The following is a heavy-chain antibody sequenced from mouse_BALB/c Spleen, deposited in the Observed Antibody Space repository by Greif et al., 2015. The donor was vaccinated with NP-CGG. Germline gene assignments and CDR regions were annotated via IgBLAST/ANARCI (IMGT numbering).Heavy chain of an antibody. CDR2: IRLKSNNYAT. V-gene: IGHV6-6*02. Sequence: EVKLVESGGGLVQPGGSMKLSCVASGFTFSNYWMNWVRQSPEKGLEWVAEIRLKSNNYATHYAESVKGRFTISRDDSKSSVYLQMNNLRAEDTGIYYCTRPKGGFAYWGQGTLVTVSA. J-gene: IGHJ3*01. CDR1: GFTFSNYW. CDR3: TRPKGGFAY.